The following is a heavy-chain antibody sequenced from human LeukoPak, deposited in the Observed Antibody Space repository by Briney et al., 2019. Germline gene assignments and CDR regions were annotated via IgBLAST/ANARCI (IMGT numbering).Heavy chain of an antibody. CDR2: ISGSGGST. CDR3: AKDNALLWFGELNG. J-gene: IGHJ4*02. D-gene: IGHD3-10*01. CDR1: GFTFSSYA. V-gene: IGHV3-23*01. Sequence: GGSLRLSCAASGFTFSSYAMSWVRQAPGKGLEWVSAISGSGGSTYYADSVKGRFTISRDNSKNTLYLQVNSLRAEDTAVYYCAKDNALLWFGELNGWGQGTLVTVSS.